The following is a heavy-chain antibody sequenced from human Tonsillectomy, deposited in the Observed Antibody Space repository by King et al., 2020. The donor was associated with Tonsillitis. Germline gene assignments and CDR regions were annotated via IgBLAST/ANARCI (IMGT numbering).Heavy chain of an antibody. J-gene: IGHJ5*02. V-gene: IGHV4-34*01. CDR3: ARGPPERPLPGFDP. CDR2: INYSGSS. Sequence: VQLQQWGAGLLKPSETLSLTCGVEGGSFSGYYCSWIRQTPGKGLEWFWEINYSGSSIYNTALKSRVPLSVDTSKNQFSLKLASVTAADTAVYYCARGPPERPLPGFDPWGQGTLVTVSS. CDR1: GGSFSGYY. D-gene: IGHD1-14*01.